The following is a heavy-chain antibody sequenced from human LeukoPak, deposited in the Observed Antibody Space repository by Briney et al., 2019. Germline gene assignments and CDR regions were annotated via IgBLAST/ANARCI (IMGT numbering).Heavy chain of an antibody. Sequence: PGGSLRLSCADSGCTFSSYAMHWVRQAPGKGLEWVAVISYDGSNKYYADSVKGRFTISRDNSKNTLYLQMNSLRAEDTAVYYCARSPEYCSGGSCSWGQGTLVTVSS. J-gene: IGHJ5*02. CDR2: ISYDGSNK. D-gene: IGHD2-15*01. CDR1: GCTFSSYA. CDR3: ARSPEYCSGGSCS. V-gene: IGHV3-30*04.